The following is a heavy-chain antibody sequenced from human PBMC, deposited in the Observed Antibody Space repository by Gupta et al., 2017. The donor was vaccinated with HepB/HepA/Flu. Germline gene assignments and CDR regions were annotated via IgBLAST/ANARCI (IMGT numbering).Heavy chain of an antibody. Sequence: EVQLVESGGGLVQPGGSLSLSCSASGFSFHDVWMNWGRQPPGKGLGLVANINTDGSQRRCVNAVKDRCTISRDNAKNLLYLQMDNLRDEDTAVYYCVRVDISWGQGTLVTVSS. CDR3: VRVDIS. D-gene: IGHD2-2*03. V-gene: IGHV3-7*01. CDR2: INTDGSQR. J-gene: IGHJ5*02. CDR1: GFSFHDVW.